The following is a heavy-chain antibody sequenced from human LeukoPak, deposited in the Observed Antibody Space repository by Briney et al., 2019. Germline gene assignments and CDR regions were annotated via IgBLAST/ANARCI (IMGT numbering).Heavy chain of an antibody. D-gene: IGHD3-16*01. Sequence: GGSLRLSCTTSGFTFGDYAMSWVRQAPGKGLEWVGFITTKVYDATTEYAASVKGRFTISRDNAKNSLFLQMNSLRADDTAIYYCARAGELRYMDVWGKGTAVTVSS. V-gene: IGHV3-49*04. CDR3: ARAGELRYMDV. CDR2: ITTKVYDATT. J-gene: IGHJ6*03. CDR1: GFTFGDYA.